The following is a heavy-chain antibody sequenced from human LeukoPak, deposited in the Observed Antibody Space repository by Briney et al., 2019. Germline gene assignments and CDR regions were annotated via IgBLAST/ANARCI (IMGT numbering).Heavy chain of an antibody. J-gene: IGHJ4*02. V-gene: IGHV4-61*02. D-gene: IGHD3-22*01. CDR2: IYTTAST. CDR1: GGSISSGGYY. CDR3: AREVYYDSSNYYYV. Sequence: SETLSLTCTVSGGSISSGGYYWSWIRQPAGKGLEWIGRIYTTASTNYNSSLKSRVTMSVDTSKNQLSLKLRSVTAADTAVYYCAREVYYDSSNYYYVWGQGTLVTVSS.